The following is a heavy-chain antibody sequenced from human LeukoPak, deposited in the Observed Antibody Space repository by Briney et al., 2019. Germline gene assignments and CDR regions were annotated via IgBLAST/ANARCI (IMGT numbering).Heavy chain of an antibody. V-gene: IGHV4-31*03. Sequence: SQTLSLTCTVSGGSISSGGYYWSWIRQHPGKGLEWIGYIYYSGSTYYNPSLKSRVTISVDTSKNQFSLKLSSVTAADTAVYYCARKPVATITISEGLNWFDPWGQGTLVTVSS. CDR2: IYYSGST. D-gene: IGHD5-12*01. J-gene: IGHJ5*02. CDR3: ARKPVATITISEGLNWFDP. CDR1: GGSISSGGYY.